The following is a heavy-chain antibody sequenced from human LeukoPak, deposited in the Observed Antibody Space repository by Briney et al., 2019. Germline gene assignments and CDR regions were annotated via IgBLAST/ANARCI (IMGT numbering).Heavy chain of an antibody. CDR3: AVGTARRY. Sequence: GGSLRLSCAASGFIFDDHGMIWVRQVSGKGLEWVSGINWNGGRTGYADSVKGRFTISRDNAKNSLYLQMNSLRAEDTAVYYCAVGTARRYWGQGTLVTVSS. J-gene: IGHJ4*02. D-gene: IGHD6-6*01. CDR2: INWNGGRT. V-gene: IGHV3-20*04. CDR1: GFIFDDHG.